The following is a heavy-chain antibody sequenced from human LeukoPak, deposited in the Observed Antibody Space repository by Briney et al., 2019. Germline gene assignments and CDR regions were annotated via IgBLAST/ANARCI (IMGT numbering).Heavy chain of an antibody. CDR1: GGTFSSYA. D-gene: IGHD6-19*01. CDR2: IIPIFGTA. Sequence: SVKVSCKASGGTFSSYAISWVRQAPGQGLEWMGGIIPIFGTANYAQKFQGRVTITADESTSTAYMELSSLRSEDTAVYYCARDRPMGTAVAGTSRWFDPWGQGTLVTVSS. V-gene: IGHV1-69*01. CDR3: ARDRPMGTAVAGTSRWFDP. J-gene: IGHJ5*02.